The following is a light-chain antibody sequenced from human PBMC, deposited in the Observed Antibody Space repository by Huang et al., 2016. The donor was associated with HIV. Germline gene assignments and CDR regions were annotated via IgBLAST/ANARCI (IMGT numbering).Light chain of an antibody. CDR1: QDISNY. J-gene: IGKJ2*02. Sequence: DIQMTQSPSSLSALVGDRVTVTCQASQDISNYLNWYQQKPGKAPKLLIYDASNLETGVPSRFSGSGSVTYFTFTIISLQPEDIATYYCQQYDNLPRTFGQGTKLEIK. V-gene: IGKV1-33*01. CDR3: QQYDNLPRT. CDR2: DAS.